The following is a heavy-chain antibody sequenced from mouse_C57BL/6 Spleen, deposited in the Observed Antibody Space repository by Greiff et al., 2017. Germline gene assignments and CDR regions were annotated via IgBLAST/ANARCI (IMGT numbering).Heavy chain of an antibody. CDR2: IWSDGST. V-gene: IGHV2-6-1*01. CDR3: ARHEGNPFYAIDY. CDR1: GFSLTSYG. J-gene: IGHJ4*01. D-gene: IGHD2-1*01. Sequence: VQLQQSGPGLVAPSQSLSITCTVSGFSLTSYGVHWVRQPPGKGLEWLVVIWSDGSTTYNSALKSRLSISKDNSKSQVFLKMNSLQTDDTAMYYCARHEGNPFYAIDYWGQGTSVTVSS.